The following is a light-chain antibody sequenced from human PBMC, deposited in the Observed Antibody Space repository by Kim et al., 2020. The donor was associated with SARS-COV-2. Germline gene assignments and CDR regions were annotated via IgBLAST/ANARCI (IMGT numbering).Light chain of an antibody. J-gene: IGLJ1*01. CDR2: GKN. CDR1: SLRSFY. Sequence: ALGQTVRIKCQGDSLRSFYASWYQQKPGQAPVLVIYGKNNRPSGIPDRFSGSSSGNTASLTITGAQAEDEADYYCNSRDSSGNIWVFGTGTKVTVL. CDR3: NSRDSSGNIWV. V-gene: IGLV3-19*01.